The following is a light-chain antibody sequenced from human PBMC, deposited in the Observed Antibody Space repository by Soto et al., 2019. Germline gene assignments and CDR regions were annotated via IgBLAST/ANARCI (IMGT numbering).Light chain of an antibody. CDR1: HYISNY. Sequence: DIQMTQSPSSLSASVGDRVTITCRASHYISNYLAWFQQKPGKAPTSLMYAVSYLQSGVPSKFSGSGSGTESNLTISSLQTEDFATYYCQQYNSNPWTFGQGTKVDLK. V-gene: IGKV1-16*02. CDR2: AVS. J-gene: IGKJ1*01. CDR3: QQYNSNPWT.